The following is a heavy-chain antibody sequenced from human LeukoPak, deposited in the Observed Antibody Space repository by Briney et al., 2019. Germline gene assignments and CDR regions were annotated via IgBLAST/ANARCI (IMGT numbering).Heavy chain of an antibody. CDR1: GGSFSGYY. V-gene: IGHV4-34*01. Sequence: SETLSLTCAVYGGSFSGYYWSWIRQPPGKGLERIGEINHSGSTNYNPSLKSRVTISVDTSKNQFSLKLSSVTAADTAVYYCARGRYGDHGLDYWGQGTLVTVSS. CDR3: ARGRYGDHGLDY. D-gene: IGHD4-17*01. J-gene: IGHJ4*02. CDR2: INHSGST.